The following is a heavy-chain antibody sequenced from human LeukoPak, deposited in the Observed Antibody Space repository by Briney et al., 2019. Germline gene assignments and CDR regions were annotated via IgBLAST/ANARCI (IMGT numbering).Heavy chain of an antibody. CDR3: ARDSGGIAESGGFDY. J-gene: IGHJ4*02. CDR1: GGSISSYY. D-gene: IGHD6-13*01. V-gene: IGHV4-39*07. CDR2: IYYSGST. Sequence: SETLSLTCTVSGGSISSYYWSWIRQPPGKGLEWIGSIYYSGSTYYNPSLKSRVTISVDTSKNQFSLKLSSVTAADTAVYYCARDSGGIAESGGFDYWGQGTLVTVSS.